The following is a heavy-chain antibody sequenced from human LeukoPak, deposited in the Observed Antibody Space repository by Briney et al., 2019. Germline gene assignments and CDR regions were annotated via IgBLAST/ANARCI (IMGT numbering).Heavy chain of an antibody. V-gene: IGHV3-30-3*01. D-gene: IGHD5-12*01. CDR2: ISYDGSNK. CDR3: ARGAPGYSGYDQTFDY. CDR1: GFTFSSYA. Sequence: GRSLRLSCAASGFTFSSYAMHWVRQAPGKGLEWVAVISYDGSNKYYTDSVKGRFTISRDNSENTLYLQMNSLRGEDTAVYYCARGAPGYSGYDQTFDYWGQGTLVTVSS. J-gene: IGHJ4*02.